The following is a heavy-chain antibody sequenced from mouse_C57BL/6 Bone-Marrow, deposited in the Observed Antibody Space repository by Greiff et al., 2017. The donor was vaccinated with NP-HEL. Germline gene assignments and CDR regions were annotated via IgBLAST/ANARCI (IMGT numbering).Heavy chain of an antibody. CDR1: GFTFSSYG. CDR2: ISSGGSYT. Sequence: EVKLMESGGDLVKPGGSLKLSCAASGFTFSSYGLSWVRQTPDKRLEWVATISSGGSYTYYPDSVKGRFTISRDNAKNTLYLQMSSLKSEDTAMYYCARQLRLRGVWFAYWGQGTLVTVSA. D-gene: IGHD3-2*02. V-gene: IGHV5-6*01. J-gene: IGHJ3*01. CDR3: ARQLRLRGVWFAY.